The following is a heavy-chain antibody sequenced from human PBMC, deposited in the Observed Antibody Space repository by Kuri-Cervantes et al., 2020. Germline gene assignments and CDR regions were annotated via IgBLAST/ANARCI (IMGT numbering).Heavy chain of an antibody. CDR3: ARCIDNILTGYYAGDAFDI. CDR2: IYHSGST. Sequence: SETLSLTCTVSGGSISSSSYYWGWIRQPPGKGLEWIGSIYHSGSTYYNPSLKSRVTISVDTSKNQFSLKLSSVTAADTAVYYCARCIDNILTGYYAGDAFDIWGQGTMVTVSS. J-gene: IGHJ3*02. D-gene: IGHD3-9*01. V-gene: IGHV4-39*07. CDR1: GGSISSSSYY.